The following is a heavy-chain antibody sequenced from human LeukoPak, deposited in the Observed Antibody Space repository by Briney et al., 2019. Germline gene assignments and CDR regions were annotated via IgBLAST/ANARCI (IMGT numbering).Heavy chain of an antibody. CDR3: ADPGVGF. Sequence: GGSLRLSCAASGFTFSSYGMHWVRQAPGKGLEWVAFIRYDGNNKYYADSVKGRFTISRDNAKNSLYLLMNSLGAEDTAVYYRADPGVGFWGQGTLVTVSS. CDR2: IRYDGNNK. CDR1: GFTFSSYG. J-gene: IGHJ4*02. V-gene: IGHV3-30*02. D-gene: IGHD2-8*01.